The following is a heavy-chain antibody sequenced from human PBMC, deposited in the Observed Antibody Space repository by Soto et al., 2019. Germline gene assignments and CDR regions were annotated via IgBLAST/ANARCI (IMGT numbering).Heavy chain of an antibody. Sequence: EVQLLESGGGSVQPGGSLRLSCAASGFTFSNYAMTWVRQAPGKGLEWVSTMSGTAGNTYYADSVKGRFTISRDNSKNTLYLHMNSLGAEDTAVYYCATMYYFGSGSYVFYFDYWGQGTLVTVSS. J-gene: IGHJ4*02. D-gene: IGHD3-10*01. V-gene: IGHV3-23*01. CDR1: GFTFSNYA. CDR3: ATMYYFGSGSYVFYFDY. CDR2: MSGTAGNT.